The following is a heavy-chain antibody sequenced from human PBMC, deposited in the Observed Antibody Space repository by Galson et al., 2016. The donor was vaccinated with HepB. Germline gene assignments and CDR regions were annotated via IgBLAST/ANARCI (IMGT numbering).Heavy chain of an antibody. J-gene: IGHJ4*02. Sequence: SLRLSCAASGFTFNNYGMTWVRQAPGKGLEWIGESYHGGSTYYNPSLKSRLSISLDKSKNQFSLRLSSVTAADTAVYFCASVRGGCSSTSCYIDSWGQGTLVTVSS. CDR2: SYHGGST. CDR1: GFTFNNYG. V-gene: IGHV4-4*01. CDR3: ASVRGGCSSTSCYIDS. D-gene: IGHD2-2*01.